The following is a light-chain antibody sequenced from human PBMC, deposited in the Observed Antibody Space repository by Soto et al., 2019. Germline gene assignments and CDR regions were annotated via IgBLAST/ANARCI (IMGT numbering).Light chain of an antibody. J-gene: IGLJ3*02. CDR3: SSFTSSSTQV. CDR2: EVK. CDR1: SSDVGGYNY. Sequence: QSVLTQPPSVSGSLGQSVTISCTGTSSDVGGYNYVSWYQQHPGKVPKLMIYEVKNRPSGVSTRFSGSKSANTASLTISGLQADDEADYYCSSFTSSSTQVFGGGTKLTVL. V-gene: IGLV2-14*01.